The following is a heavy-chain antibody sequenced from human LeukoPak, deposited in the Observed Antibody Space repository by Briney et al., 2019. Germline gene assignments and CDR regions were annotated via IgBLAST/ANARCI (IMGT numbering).Heavy chain of an antibody. Sequence: ASVKVSCKASGYTFTSYDINWVRLATGQGLEWMGWMNPNSGNTGYAQKFQGRVTMTRNTSISTAYMELSSLRSEDTAVYYCATYGSGNPFFDYWGQGTLVTVSS. J-gene: IGHJ4*02. CDR3: ATYGSGNPFFDY. D-gene: IGHD3-10*01. CDR2: MNPNSGNT. V-gene: IGHV1-8*01. CDR1: GYTFTSYD.